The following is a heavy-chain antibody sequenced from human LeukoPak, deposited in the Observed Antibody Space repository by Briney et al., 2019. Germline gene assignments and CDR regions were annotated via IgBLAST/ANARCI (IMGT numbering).Heavy chain of an antibody. Sequence: PGGSLRLSCAASGFSFTTYWMGWVRQAPGKGLEWVANINQDESSQYYVDAVRGRFTISRDNAKNSLYLQMNSLRAEDTAVYYCARGGLERWELLEEWGQGTLVTVSS. CDR1: GFSFTTYW. V-gene: IGHV3-7*01. CDR3: ARGGLERWELLEE. D-gene: IGHD1-26*01. CDR2: INQDESSQ. J-gene: IGHJ4*02.